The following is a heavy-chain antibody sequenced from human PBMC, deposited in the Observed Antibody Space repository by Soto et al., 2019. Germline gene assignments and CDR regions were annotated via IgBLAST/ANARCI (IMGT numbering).Heavy chain of an antibody. CDR1: GCTFSSYS. Sequence: GGSLRLSCAASGCTFSSYSMNWVRQAPGKGLEWVSSISSSSSYIYYADSVKGRFTISRDNAKDSLYLQMNSLRAEDTAVYYCARDRYCSCGSCYVDAFDIWGQGTMVIVSS. CDR2: ISSSSSYI. V-gene: IGHV3-21*01. J-gene: IGHJ3*02. CDR3: ARDRYCSCGSCYVDAFDI. D-gene: IGHD2-15*01.